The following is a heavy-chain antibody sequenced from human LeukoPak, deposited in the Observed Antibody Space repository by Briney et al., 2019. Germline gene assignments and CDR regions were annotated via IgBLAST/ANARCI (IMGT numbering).Heavy chain of an antibody. V-gene: IGHV3-48*03. Sequence: GGSLRLSRAASGFTFSNYVMKWVRQPPAEGLEWVSYICSSGTLMYYADSPKGRFTISRDNAKNSLYLQMNSLRAEDTAVYYCARGWAGNYWGQGTLVTVSS. J-gene: IGHJ4*02. D-gene: IGHD6-19*01. CDR3: ARGWAGNY. CDR2: ICSSGTLM. CDR1: GFTFSNYV.